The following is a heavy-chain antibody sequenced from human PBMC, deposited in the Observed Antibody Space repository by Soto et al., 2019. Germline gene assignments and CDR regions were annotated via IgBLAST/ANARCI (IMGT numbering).Heavy chain of an antibody. CDR2: IYYSGST. CDR1: GGSISSYY. Sequence: SETLSLTCTVSGGSISSYYWSWIRQPPGKGLEWIGYIYYSGSTNYNPSLKSRVTISVDTSKNQFSLKLSSVTAADTAVYYCARGRDNHFVIGRQPGFEDWGQGTRVTVSS. D-gene: IGHD1-20*01. V-gene: IGHV4-59*01. J-gene: IGHJ4*02. CDR3: ARGRDNHFVIGRQPGFED.